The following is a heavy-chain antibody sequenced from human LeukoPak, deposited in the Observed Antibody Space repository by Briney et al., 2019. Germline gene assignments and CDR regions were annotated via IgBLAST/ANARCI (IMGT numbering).Heavy chain of an antibody. D-gene: IGHD6-19*01. J-gene: IGHJ4*02. CDR1: GYTFTSYG. CDR3: ARMMSIPVAGHRPLFDY. CDR2: ISAYNGNT. V-gene: IGHV1-18*01. Sequence: ASVKVSCKASGYTFTSYGINWVRQAPGQGLEWMGWISAYNGNTNYAQKLQDRVTMTTDTPTSTAYVELRSLRSDDTAVYYCARMMSIPVAGHRPLFDYWGQGTLVTVSS.